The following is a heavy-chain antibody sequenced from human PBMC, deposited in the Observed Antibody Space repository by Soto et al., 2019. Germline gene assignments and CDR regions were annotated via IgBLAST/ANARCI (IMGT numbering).Heavy chain of an antibody. CDR3: ARDRGTNYYDSSGYYLDY. CDR2: INPSGGST. J-gene: IGHJ4*02. CDR1: GYTFTSYY. Sequence: GASVKPSCKESGYTFTSYYMHCVRQAPEQGLEWMGIINPSGGSTSYAQKFQGRVTMTRDTSTSTVYMELSSLRSEDTAVYYCARDRGTNYYDSSGYYLDYWGQGTLVTVSS. V-gene: IGHV1-46*01. D-gene: IGHD3-22*01.